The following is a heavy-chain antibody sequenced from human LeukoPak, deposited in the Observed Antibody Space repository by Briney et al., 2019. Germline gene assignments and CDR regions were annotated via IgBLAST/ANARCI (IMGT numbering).Heavy chain of an antibody. J-gene: IGHJ4*02. CDR2: ISSSSSII. V-gene: IGHV3-48*01. D-gene: IGHD5-18*01. CDR3: ARDLGPYSYGEDY. CDR1: GFTFSSYA. Sequence: GGSLRLSCAASGFTFSSYAMSWVRQAPGKGLEWVSYISSSSSIIYYADSVKGRFTISRDNAKNSLYLQMNSLRAEDTAVYYCARDLGPYSYGEDYWGQGTLVTVSS.